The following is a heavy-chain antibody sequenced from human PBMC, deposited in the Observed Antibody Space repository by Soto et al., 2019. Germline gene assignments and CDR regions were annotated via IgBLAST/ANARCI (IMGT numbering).Heavy chain of an antibody. D-gene: IGHD1-1*01. J-gene: IGHJ4*02. V-gene: IGHV1-18*01. CDR2: ISDYNGNT. CDR1: GYMFTSYG. CDR3: ASGENWNPIFI. Sequence: QVQLVQSGGEVKKPGASVKCSCKASGYMFTSYGISWVRQAPGQGLEWMGWISDYNGNTNYAQKLQGRVTMTTDTSKSTDYMEMRSLRSDDTAVYYCASGENWNPIFIWGQGTLVTVSS.